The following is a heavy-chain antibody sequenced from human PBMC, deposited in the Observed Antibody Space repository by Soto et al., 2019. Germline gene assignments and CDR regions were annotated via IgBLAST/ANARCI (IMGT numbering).Heavy chain of an antibody. D-gene: IGHD2-2*01. CDR3: AKSFCSSSSCFFLWVDP. J-gene: IGHJ5*02. V-gene: IGHV3-23*01. CDR2: ISGTGVPT. Sequence: EVQLLESGGGLVQPGGSLRLSCAASGFAFSAYAMSWVRQAPGKGLECISLISGTGVPTLYAESVKGRFSVSRDNSKDTLFLEMNNLRDDDTAIDYCAKSFCSSSSCFFLWVDPWGPGTLVTVSS. CDR1: GFAFSAYA.